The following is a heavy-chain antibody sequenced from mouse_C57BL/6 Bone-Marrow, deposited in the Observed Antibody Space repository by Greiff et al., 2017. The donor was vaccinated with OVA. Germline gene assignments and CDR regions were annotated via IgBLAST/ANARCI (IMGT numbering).Heavy chain of an antibody. CDR2: IYPRSGNT. CDR3: ARRYGGAEGDFDV. Sequence: QVQLQQSGAELARPGASVKLSCKASGYTFTSYGISWVKQRTGQGLEWIGEIYPRSGNTYYNEKFKGKATLTADKSSSTAYMELRSLTSEDSAVYFCARRYGGAEGDFDVWGKGTTVTVSS. D-gene: IGHD1-2*01. J-gene: IGHJ1*03. CDR1: GYTFTSYG. V-gene: IGHV1-81*01.